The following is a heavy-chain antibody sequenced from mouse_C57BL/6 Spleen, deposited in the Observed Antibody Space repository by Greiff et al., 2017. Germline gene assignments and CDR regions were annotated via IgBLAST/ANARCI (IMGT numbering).Heavy chain of an antibody. CDR1: GYTFTSYW. Sequence: QVQLQQPGAELVKPGASVKLSCKASGYTFTSYWITWVKQRPGQGLEWIGEIYPGSGSTNYNEKFKSKATLTVDTSSSTAYMQLSSLTSEDSAVYYCARDDYDWFAYWGQGTLVTVSA. J-gene: IGHJ3*01. CDR2: IYPGSGST. V-gene: IGHV1-55*01. CDR3: ARDDYDWFAY. D-gene: IGHD2-4*01.